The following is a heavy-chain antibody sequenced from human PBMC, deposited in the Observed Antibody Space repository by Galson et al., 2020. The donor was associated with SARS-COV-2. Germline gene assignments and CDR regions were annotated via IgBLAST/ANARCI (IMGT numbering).Heavy chain of an antibody. CDR1: GGSISSGGYY. D-gene: IGHD5-12*01. Sequence: TLSLTCTVSGGSISSGGYYWSWIRQHPGKGLEWIGHIYYSGSIYYNPSLKSRVTISVDTSKNQLSLKLSSVTAADTAVYYCARIKVATVGDYYDYGMDVWGQGTTVTVSS. V-gene: IGHV4-31*03. CDR2: IYYSGSI. CDR3: ARIKVATVGDYYDYGMDV. J-gene: IGHJ6*02.